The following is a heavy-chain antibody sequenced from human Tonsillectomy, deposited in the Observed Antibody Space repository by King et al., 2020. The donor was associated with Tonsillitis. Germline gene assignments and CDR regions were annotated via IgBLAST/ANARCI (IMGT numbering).Heavy chain of an antibody. D-gene: IGHD3-9*01. CDR3: AFIYDILTRYSPPAPYYGMDV. CDR2: INPSGGST. J-gene: IGHJ6*02. Sequence: QLVQSGAEVKKPGASVKVSCKASGYTFTSHYMHWVRQAPGQGLEWMGIINPSGGSTSYAQKFQGRVTMTRDTSTSTVYMDLSSLRSEDTAVYYCAFIYDILTRYSPPAPYYGMDVWGQGTTVTVSS. CDR1: GYTFTSHY. V-gene: IGHV1-46*01.